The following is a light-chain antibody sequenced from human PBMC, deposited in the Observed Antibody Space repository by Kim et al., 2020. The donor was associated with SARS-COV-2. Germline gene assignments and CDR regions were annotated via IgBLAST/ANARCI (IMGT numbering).Light chain of an antibody. CDR2: DAS. Sequence: SGSVGDRVTITCRASQDIKKWLAWYQQKPGTAPKLLIYDASSLQSGVPSSFSGSGSGTDFTLSISNLQPEDFATYYCQQSNTFPYTFGQGTKLEI. CDR1: QDIKKW. J-gene: IGKJ2*01. V-gene: IGKV1D-12*01. CDR3: QQSNTFPYT.